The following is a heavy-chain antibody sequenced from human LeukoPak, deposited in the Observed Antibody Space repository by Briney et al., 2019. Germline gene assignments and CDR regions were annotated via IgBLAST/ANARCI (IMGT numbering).Heavy chain of an antibody. J-gene: IGHJ5*02. V-gene: IGHV4-4*09. CDR2: IYTSGST. Sequence: SETLSLTCTVSGGSISSYYWSWLRQPPGKGLEWIGYIYTSGSTNYNPSLKSRVTISVDTSKNQFSLKLSSVTAADTAVYYCARHPRPYCSSTSCYTPGGWFDPWGQGTLVTVSS. CDR1: GGSISSYY. CDR3: ARHPRPYCSSTSCYTPGGWFDP. D-gene: IGHD2-2*01.